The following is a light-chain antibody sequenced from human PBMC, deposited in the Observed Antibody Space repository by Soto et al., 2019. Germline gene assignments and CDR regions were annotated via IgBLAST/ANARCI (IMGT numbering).Light chain of an antibody. Sequence: DIQMTQSPSTLSASVGDRFIITCRASQSISNHLNWYQQKPGKAPTLLIFAASSLQSGVPSRFSGSRSGPDFTLTISSLQPEDFATYYCQQSYSSPPTFGQGTKVDI. V-gene: IGKV1-39*01. CDR2: AAS. J-gene: IGKJ1*01. CDR1: QSISNH. CDR3: QQSYSSPPT.